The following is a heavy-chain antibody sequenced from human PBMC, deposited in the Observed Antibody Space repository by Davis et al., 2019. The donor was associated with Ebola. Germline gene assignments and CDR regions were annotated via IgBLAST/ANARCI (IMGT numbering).Heavy chain of an antibody. CDR3: AKNSRLIQGISDS. V-gene: IGHV3-21*01. CDR1: GFKFDDYA. J-gene: IGHJ4*02. Sequence: GGSLRLSCAATGFKFDDYAMHWVRQAPGKGLEWVSSISSSSGYIYYADSVKGRFTISRDNAGNSLFLQMNTLRAEDTAVYFCAKNSRLIQGISDSWGQGTLVTVSS. D-gene: IGHD3-16*01. CDR2: ISSSSGYI.